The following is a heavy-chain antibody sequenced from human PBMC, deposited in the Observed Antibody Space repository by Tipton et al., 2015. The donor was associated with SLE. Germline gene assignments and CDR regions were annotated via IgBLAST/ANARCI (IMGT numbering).Heavy chain of an antibody. D-gene: IGHD3-16*01. CDR1: GASISTYY. CDR2: LYPTGST. V-gene: IGHV4-4*08. J-gene: IGHJ4*02. CDR3: ARSMFTTKRVFDY. Sequence: TLSLTCNVSGASISTYYWTWIRQPPGRRLEWIGYLYPTGSTSYNPSHKRRGTITVDTSKQQLSLNLTSVSAADTAVYYCARSMFTTKRVFDYWGQGTLVTVSS.